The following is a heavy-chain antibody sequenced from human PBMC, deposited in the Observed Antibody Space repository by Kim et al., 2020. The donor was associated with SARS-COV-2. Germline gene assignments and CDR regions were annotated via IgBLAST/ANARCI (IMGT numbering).Heavy chain of an antibody. D-gene: IGHD3-9*01. CDR3: ARCLVIRYFDWLYHYYYGMDV. V-gene: IGHV4-34*01. CDR2: INHSGST. CDR1: GGSFSGYY. Sequence: SETLSLTCAVYGGSFSGYYGSWIRQPPGKGLEWIGEINHSGSTNYNPSLNSRVTISVDTSKHQFSLKLSSVTAADTAVYYCARCLVIRYFDWLYHYYYGMDVWGQGTTVTVSS. J-gene: IGHJ6*02.